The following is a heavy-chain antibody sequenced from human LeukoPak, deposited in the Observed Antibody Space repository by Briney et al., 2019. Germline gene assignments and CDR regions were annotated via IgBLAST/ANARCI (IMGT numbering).Heavy chain of an antibody. V-gene: IGHV3-30*18. J-gene: IGHJ3*02. D-gene: IGHD2-2*01. CDR2: ISYDGSNK. CDR1: GFTFSSYG. CDR3: AKDRGIVVVPAAILYDAFDI. Sequence: GGSLRLSCAASGFTFSSYGMHWVRQAPGKGLEWVAVISYDGSNKYYADSVKGRFTISRDNSKNTLYLQMNSLRAEDTAVYYCAKDRGIVVVPAAILYDAFDIWGQGTMVTVSS.